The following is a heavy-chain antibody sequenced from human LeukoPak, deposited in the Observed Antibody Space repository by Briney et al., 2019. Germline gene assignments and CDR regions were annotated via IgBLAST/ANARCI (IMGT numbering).Heavy chain of an antibody. D-gene: IGHD6-13*01. Sequence: SETLSLTCTVSGGSISSHFWTLIRQSPGKGLEWIGYIYYRGNTNYNPSLRSRVTISVDTSKNQFSLNLSSVTAADTAVYYCARQKRAGTGFDFWGQGTLVTVSS. J-gene: IGHJ4*02. CDR2: IYYRGNT. CDR3: ARQKRAGTGFDF. V-gene: IGHV4-59*08. CDR1: GGSISSHF.